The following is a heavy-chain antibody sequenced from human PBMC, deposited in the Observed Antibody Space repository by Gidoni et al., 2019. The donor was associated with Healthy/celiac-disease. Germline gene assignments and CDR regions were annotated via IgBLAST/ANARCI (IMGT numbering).Heavy chain of an antibody. D-gene: IGHD1-7*01. CDR3: ARGNWNYGMNNNWFDP. CDR2: IYTSGST. CDR1: GGSITSGGYH. J-gene: IGHJ5*02. Sequence: QVQLQESGPGLVKPSPTLSLTCTVSGGSITSGGYHWSWIRQPAGKGLEWIGRIYTSGSTNYNPSLKSRVTISVDTSKNQFSLKLSSVTAADTAVYYCARGNWNYGMNNNWFDPWGQGTLVTVSS. V-gene: IGHV4-61*02.